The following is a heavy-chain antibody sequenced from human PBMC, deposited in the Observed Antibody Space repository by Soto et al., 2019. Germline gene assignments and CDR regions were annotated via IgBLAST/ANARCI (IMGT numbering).Heavy chain of an antibody. V-gene: IGHV4-4*07. Sequence: TLSLTCTVSGGSISSHYWSWIRQPAGKGLEWIGRIYTSGSTNYNPSLKSRVTMSVDTSKNQFSLKLSSVTAADTAVHYCARWGLDVDTAMVGAFDIWGQGTMVTVSS. D-gene: IGHD5-18*01. CDR2: IYTSGST. CDR1: GGSISSHY. CDR3: ARWGLDVDTAMVGAFDI. J-gene: IGHJ3*02.